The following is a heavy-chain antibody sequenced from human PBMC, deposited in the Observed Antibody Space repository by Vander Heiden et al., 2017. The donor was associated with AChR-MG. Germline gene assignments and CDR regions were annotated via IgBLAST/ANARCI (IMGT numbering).Heavy chain of an antibody. J-gene: IGHJ4*02. CDR3: ANLALLKYWGSSSCHDVDY. V-gene: IGHV3-23*01. CDR2: ISVSGGST. D-gene: IGHD2-2*01. Sequence: EVQLLESGGGLVQPGGSLRLSCAASGFTFSSYAMTWVRQAPRKGLEWVPSISVSGGSTYFADSVKGRVTRSRDNSKSTLYLQMSSLRAEDTAIYYCANLALLKYWGSSSCHDVDYWGQGTLVTVSS. CDR1: GFTFSSYA.